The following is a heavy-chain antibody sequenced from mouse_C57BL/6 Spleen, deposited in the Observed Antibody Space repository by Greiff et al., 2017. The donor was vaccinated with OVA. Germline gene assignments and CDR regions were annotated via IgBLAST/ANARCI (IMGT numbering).Heavy chain of an antibody. CDR2: IYPRSGNT. CDR3: ARSHYSNGGDY. V-gene: IGHV1-81*01. Sequence: VKLQESGAELARPGASVKLSCKASGYTFTSYGISWVKQRTGQGLEWIGEIYPRSGNTYYNEKFKGKATLTADKSSSTAYMELRSLTSEDSAVYFCARSHYSNGGDYWGQGTTLTVSS. J-gene: IGHJ2*01. D-gene: IGHD2-5*01. CDR1: GYTFTSYG.